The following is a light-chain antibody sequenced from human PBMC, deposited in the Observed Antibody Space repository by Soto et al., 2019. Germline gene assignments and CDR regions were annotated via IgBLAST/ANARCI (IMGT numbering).Light chain of an antibody. Sequence: EIVMTQSPATLSVSPGERATLSCRASQSVSSNLAWYQQKPGQAPRLLIYGASTRATGIPARFSGTGSGTEFTLTISSLQSEDFALYYCQQYNDRPLTFGQGTKVDIK. J-gene: IGKJ1*01. CDR3: QQYNDRPLT. CDR2: GAS. V-gene: IGKV3-15*01. CDR1: QSVSSN.